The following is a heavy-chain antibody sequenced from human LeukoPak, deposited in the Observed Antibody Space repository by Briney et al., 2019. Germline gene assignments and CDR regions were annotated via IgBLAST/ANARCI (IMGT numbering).Heavy chain of an antibody. V-gene: IGHV3-66*01. CDR1: GFTVRSNY. D-gene: IGHD3-22*01. Sequence: GGSLRLSCAASGFTVRSNYMSWVRQAPGKGLEWVSLIYSGGRTYYADSVKGRFSISRENSKNTLYLQMNSLRAEDTAVYYCARDLSTDYDSSGYYFRAAFDIWGQGTMVTVSS. J-gene: IGHJ3*02. CDR3: ARDLSTDYDSSGYYFRAAFDI. CDR2: IYSGGRT.